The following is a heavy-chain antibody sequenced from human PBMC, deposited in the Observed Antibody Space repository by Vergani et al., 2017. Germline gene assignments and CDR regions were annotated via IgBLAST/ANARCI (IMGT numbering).Heavy chain of an antibody. V-gene: IGHV3-23*04. J-gene: IGHJ3*02. D-gene: IGHD5-12*01. CDR3: ARDGLATRHWVDAFDI. CDR1: GFTFSSYA. CDR2: ISGSGGST. Sequence: EVQLVESGGGLVKPGGSLRLSCAASGFTFSSYAMSWVRQAPGKGLEWVSAISGSGGSTYYAASVKGRFTISRDNSKNTLYLQMNSLRAEDTAVYYCARDGLATRHWVDAFDIWGQGTMVTVSS.